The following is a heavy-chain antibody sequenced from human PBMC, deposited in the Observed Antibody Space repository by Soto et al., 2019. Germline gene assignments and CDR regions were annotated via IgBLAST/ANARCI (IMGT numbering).Heavy chain of an antibody. J-gene: IGHJ6*02. CDR3: AGDAAYGEGGMDV. V-gene: IGHV3-21*01. CDR1: GFTFSSYS. D-gene: IGHD2-8*01. CDR2: ISSSSSYI. Sequence: EVQLVESGGGLVKPGGSLRLSCAASGFTFSSYSMNWVRQAPGKGLEWVSSISSSSSYIYYADSVKGRFTISRDNAKNSLYLQMNGLRAEDTAVYYCAGDAAYGEGGMDVWGQGTTVTVSS.